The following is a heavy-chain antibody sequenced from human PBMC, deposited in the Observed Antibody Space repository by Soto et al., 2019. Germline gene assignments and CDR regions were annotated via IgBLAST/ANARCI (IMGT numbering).Heavy chain of an antibody. Sequence: PGGSLRLSCAASGFTFSRSAMSCVRQAPGKELEWVSTISGSGGSTYYADSVKGRFTISRDNSKNTLYLQMNSLRAEGTAVYYCAKLGPRVVVTGLYYFDYWGQGTLVTVSS. V-gene: IGHV3-23*01. D-gene: IGHD2-21*02. CDR2: ISGSGGST. J-gene: IGHJ4*02. CDR3: AKLGPRVVVTGLYYFDY. CDR1: GFTFSRSA.